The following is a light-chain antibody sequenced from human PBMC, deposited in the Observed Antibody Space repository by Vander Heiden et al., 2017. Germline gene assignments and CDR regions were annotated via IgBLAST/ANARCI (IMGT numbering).Light chain of an antibody. J-gene: IGKJ1*01. CDR2: DAS. V-gene: IGKV1-33*01. Sequence: DIQMTQSPSSLSASVGDRVTITCQASQDISNYLNWYQQKPGKAPKLLSYDASNLETGVPSRFSGSGSGTDFTFTISSLPPEDIATYYCQQYDNLPRTFGQGTKVEIK. CDR1: QDISNY. CDR3: QQYDNLPRT.